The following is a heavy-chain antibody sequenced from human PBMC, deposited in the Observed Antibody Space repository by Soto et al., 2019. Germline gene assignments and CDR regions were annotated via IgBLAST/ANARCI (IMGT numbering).Heavy chain of an antibody. CDR3: ARSGRTMLPYNY. D-gene: IGHD3-10*02. CDR1: GYTFTGYY. V-gene: IGHV1-2*02. Sequence: GASVKVSCKASGYTFTGYYMHWVRQAPGQGLEWMGWINPNSGGTNYAQKLQGRDTMTRDTSISTAYMELSRLRSDDTAVDYCARSGRTMLPYNYWGQGTLVTISS. J-gene: IGHJ4*02. CDR2: INPNSGGT.